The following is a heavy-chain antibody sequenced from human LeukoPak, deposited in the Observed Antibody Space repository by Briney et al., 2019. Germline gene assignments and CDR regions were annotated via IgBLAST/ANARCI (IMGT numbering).Heavy chain of an antibody. D-gene: IGHD2-2*01. Sequence: PGGSLRLSCAASGFTVSSNYMSWVRQAPGKGLEWVSVIYSGGSTYYADSVKGRFTISRDNSKNTLYLQMNSLRAEDTAVYYCARDILGYCSSTSCYAGNYYYYYGMDVWGQGTTVTVSS. CDR3: ARDILGYCSSTSCYAGNYYYYYGMDV. CDR1: GFTVSSNY. CDR2: IYSGGST. J-gene: IGHJ6*02. V-gene: IGHV3-53*01.